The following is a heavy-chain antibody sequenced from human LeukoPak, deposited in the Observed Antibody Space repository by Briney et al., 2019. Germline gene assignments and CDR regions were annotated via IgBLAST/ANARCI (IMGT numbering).Heavy chain of an antibody. D-gene: IGHD6-19*01. CDR3: ARERIAVAGHYYYYYGMDV. J-gene: IGHJ6*02. CDR2: IYYSGST. Sequence: SETLSLTCTVSGGSISSYYWSWIRQPPGKGLEWIGYIYYSGSTNYNPSLKSRVTISVDTSKNQFSLKPSSVTAADTAVYYCARERIAVAGHYYYYYGMDVWGQGTTVTVSS. V-gene: IGHV4-59*01. CDR1: GGSISSYY.